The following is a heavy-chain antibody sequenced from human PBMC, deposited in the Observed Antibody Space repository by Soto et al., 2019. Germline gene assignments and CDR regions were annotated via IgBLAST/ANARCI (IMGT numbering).Heavy chain of an antibody. CDR2: MTPNSAKT. D-gene: IGHD2-15*01. J-gene: IGHJ3*02. CDR1: GYTFTSYD. Sequence: QVQLVQSGAEVKKPGASVKVSCKDSGYTFTSYDINWVRQATGQGLEWMGWMTPNSAKTGYAQKFQGRDTMTRNTSISTAYMELSILRSEDTAVYYCAGGIRYCSGGSCYADGFDIWGQGTMVTVS. CDR3: AGGIRYCSGGSCYADGFDI. V-gene: IGHV1-8*01.